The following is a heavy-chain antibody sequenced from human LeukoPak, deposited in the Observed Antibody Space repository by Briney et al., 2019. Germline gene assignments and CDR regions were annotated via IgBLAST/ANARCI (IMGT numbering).Heavy chain of an antibody. V-gene: IGHV3-53*05. D-gene: IGHD3-10*01. CDR1: GFTVSAHY. J-gene: IGHJ4*02. CDR2: LYTGGDT. CDR3: AKDGVYHGSGAFLGY. Sequence: PGGSLRLSCAVSGFTVSAHYMSWVRQAPGKGLECVSFLYTGGDTYYADSVKGRFTISRDNAKNSLYLQMNSLGAEDTALYYCAKDGVYHGSGAFLGYWGQGTLVTVSS.